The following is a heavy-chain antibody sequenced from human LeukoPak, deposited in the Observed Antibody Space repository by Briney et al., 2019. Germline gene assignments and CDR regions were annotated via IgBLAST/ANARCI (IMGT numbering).Heavy chain of an antibody. CDR2: INPNSGGT. J-gene: IGHJ3*01. CDR1: GYTFSGYY. Sequence: ASVKVSCKASGYTFSGYYMHWVRQAPGQGLEWMGWINPNSGGTNYAQKFQGRVTMTWDTSISTAYMDLSRLRSDDTAVYYCARRGLVTGIYDLVYGFDLWGQGTMVTVSS. V-gene: IGHV1-2*02. D-gene: IGHD3/OR15-3a*01. CDR3: ARRGLVTGIYDLVYGFDL.